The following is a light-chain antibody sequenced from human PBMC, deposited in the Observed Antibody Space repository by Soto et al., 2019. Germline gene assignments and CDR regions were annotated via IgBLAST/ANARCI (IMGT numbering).Light chain of an antibody. J-gene: IGKJ5*01. Sequence: EIVLTQSPCTLSLSPGERATLSCRASQSVSSSNLAWYQQKRGQSPRVIIYGGYTRAAGIPDRFSGSGSGPDFTLTISRLEPEDFAVYFCQHYGDSPWTFGQGTRLEIK. CDR2: GGY. V-gene: IGKV3-20*01. CDR3: QHYGDSPWT. CDR1: QSVSSSN.